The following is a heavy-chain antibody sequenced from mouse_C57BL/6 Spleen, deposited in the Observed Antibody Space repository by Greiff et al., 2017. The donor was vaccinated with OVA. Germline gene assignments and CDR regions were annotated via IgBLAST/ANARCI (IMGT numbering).Heavy chain of an antibody. CDR2: IDPETGGT. V-gene: IGHV1-15*01. CDR1: GYTFTDYE. D-gene: IGHD1-1*01. J-gene: IGHJ2*01. CDR3: TRGITTVVADY. Sequence: VQLQESGAELVRPGASVTLSCKASGYTFTDYEMHWVKQTPVHGLEWIGAIDPETGGTAYNQKFKGKAILTADKSSSTAYMELRSLTSEDSAVYYWTRGITTVVADYWGRGTTLTVSS.